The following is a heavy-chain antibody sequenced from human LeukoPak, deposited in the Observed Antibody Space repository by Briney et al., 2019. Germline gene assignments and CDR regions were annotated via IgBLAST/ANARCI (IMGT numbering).Heavy chain of an antibody. Sequence: KPSETLSLACTVSGGSISGGGYYWSWIRQHPGKGLEWIGYIYYSGSTYYNPSLKSRVALSVDTSKNQFSLKVSSVTAADTAVYYCARGTSANFDYWGQGTLVTVSS. V-gene: IGHV4-31*03. CDR3: ARGTSANFDY. CDR1: GGSISGGGYY. CDR2: IYYSGST. D-gene: IGHD1-14*01. J-gene: IGHJ4*02.